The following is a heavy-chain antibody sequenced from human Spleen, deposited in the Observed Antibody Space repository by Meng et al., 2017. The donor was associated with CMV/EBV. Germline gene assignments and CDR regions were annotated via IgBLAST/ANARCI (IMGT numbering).Heavy chain of an antibody. CDR1: GFTFSSYA. CDR2: ISYDGSNK. CDR3: ARLGVFGGAYPLAFDI. Sequence: GESLKISCAASGFTFSSYAMHWVRQAPGKGLEWVAVISYDGSNKYHADSVRGRFTISRDLAKNSLYLQMKGLRVEDTAVYYCARLGVFGGAYPLAFDIWGQGTMVTVSS. D-gene: IGHD3-3*01. J-gene: IGHJ3*02. V-gene: IGHV3-30-3*01.